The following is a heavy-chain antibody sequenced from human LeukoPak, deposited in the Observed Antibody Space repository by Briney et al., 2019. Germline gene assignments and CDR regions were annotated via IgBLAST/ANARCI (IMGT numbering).Heavy chain of an antibody. D-gene: IGHD5-18*01. Sequence: PGGSLRLSCAGSGFIVSSNYMSWVRQAAGKGLEWVSVIYGSSRTYYADSVKGRFTISRDNSKNTVYLQMDSLRAEDTAAYYCARDRADGYNYGDYFDNWGQGTLVTVSS. J-gene: IGHJ4*02. V-gene: IGHV3-66*01. CDR1: GFIVSSNY. CDR2: IYGSSRT. CDR3: ARDRADGYNYGDYFDN.